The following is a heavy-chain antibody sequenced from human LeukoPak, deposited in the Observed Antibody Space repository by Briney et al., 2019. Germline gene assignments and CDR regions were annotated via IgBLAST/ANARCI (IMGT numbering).Heavy chain of an antibody. J-gene: IGHJ4*02. D-gene: IGHD6-13*01. CDR1: GFTFSSYA. Sequence: GGSLRLSCAASGFTFSSYAMHLVRQAPGKGLEWVAVISYDGSNKYYADSVKGRFTISRDNSKNTLYLQMNSLRAEDTAVYYCARDPGYSSSCFDYWGQGTLVTVSS. V-gene: IGHV3-30*04. CDR2: ISYDGSNK. CDR3: ARDPGYSSSCFDY.